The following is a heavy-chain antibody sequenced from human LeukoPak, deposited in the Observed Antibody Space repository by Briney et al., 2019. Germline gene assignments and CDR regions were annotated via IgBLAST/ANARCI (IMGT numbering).Heavy chain of an antibody. CDR3: ARGRDGYNYDLGAFDI. Sequence: GASVKVSCKASGGTFSSYAISWVRQAPGQGLEWMGRIIPILGIANYAQKFQGRVAITADKSTSTAYMELSSLRSEDTAVYYCARGRDGYNYDLGAFDIWGQGTMVTVSS. J-gene: IGHJ3*02. CDR1: GGTFSSYA. CDR2: IIPILGIA. D-gene: IGHD5-24*01. V-gene: IGHV1-69*04.